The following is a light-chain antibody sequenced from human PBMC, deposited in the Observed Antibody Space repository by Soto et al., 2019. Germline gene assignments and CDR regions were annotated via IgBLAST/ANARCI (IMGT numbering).Light chain of an antibody. CDR1: QSINNW. CDR2: KAS. CDR3: QHYNTYSA. V-gene: IGKV1-5*03. J-gene: IGKJ1*01. Sequence: DIQMPQSPSPLSASIGDKVTITCRASQSINNWLAWYQQKAGKAPKLLIYKASTLESGVPSRFSGSGSGTDFTLTISSLQPDDFATYYCQHYNTYSAFGQGTKVDIK.